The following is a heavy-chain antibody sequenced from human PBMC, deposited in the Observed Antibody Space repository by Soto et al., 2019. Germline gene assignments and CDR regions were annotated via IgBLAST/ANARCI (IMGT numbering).Heavy chain of an antibody. D-gene: IGHD2-8*01. V-gene: IGHV4-59*02. Sequence: SETLSLTCTVSGGSVSSFYWSWIQQPPGKGLEYIGSISDSGSTNYNPSHKSRVTILLDPSKNQFSLRLSLVTAADTAVYYGARGVREECSNGVCYRTRYFYFDRWGHGTLVTVSS. CDR3: ARGVREECSNGVCYRTRYFYFDR. CDR2: ISDSGST. CDR1: GGSVSSFY. J-gene: IGHJ4*01.